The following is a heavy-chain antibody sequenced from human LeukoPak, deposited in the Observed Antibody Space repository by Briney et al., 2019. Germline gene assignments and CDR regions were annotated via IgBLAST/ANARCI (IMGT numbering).Heavy chain of an antibody. J-gene: IGHJ2*01. CDR2: ISYDGSNK. V-gene: IGHV3-30*18. Sequence: GGSLRLSCAASGFTFSSYGMHWVRQAPGKGLEWVAAISYDGSNKYYADSVKGRFTISRDNSKNTLYLQMNSLRAEDTAVYYCAKDASPTVTTAYWYFDLWGRGTLVTVSS. CDR3: AKDASPTVTTAYWYFDL. D-gene: IGHD4-17*01. CDR1: GFTFSSYG.